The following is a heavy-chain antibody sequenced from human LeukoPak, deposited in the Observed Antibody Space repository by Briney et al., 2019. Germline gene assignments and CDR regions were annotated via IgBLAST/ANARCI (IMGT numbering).Heavy chain of an antibody. CDR2: ISGSGGST. D-gene: IGHD1-26*01. Sequence: GGSLRLSCAASGFTFSSYAMSWVRQAPGKGLEWVSAISGSGGSTYYADSVKGRFTISRDNSKSTLYLQMNGLRAEDTAVYYCARHSLLAGFYFDYWGQGTLVTVSS. CDR1: GFTFSSYA. CDR3: ARHSLLAGFYFDY. V-gene: IGHV3-23*01. J-gene: IGHJ4*02.